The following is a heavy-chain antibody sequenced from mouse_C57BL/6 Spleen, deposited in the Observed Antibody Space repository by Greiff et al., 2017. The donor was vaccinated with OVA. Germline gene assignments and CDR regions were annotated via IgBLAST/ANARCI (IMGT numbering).Heavy chain of an antibody. CDR2: IYPGSGST. CDR1: GYTFTSYW. CDR3: ARGGVYAMDY. Sequence: QVQLQQSGAELVKPGASVKLSCKASGYTFTSYWITWVKQRPGQGLEWIGDIYPGSGSTNYNEKFKSKATLTVDTSSSTVYMQLSSLTSEDSAVYYCARGGVYAMDYWGQGTSVTVSS. V-gene: IGHV1-55*01. D-gene: IGHD1-1*02. J-gene: IGHJ4*01.